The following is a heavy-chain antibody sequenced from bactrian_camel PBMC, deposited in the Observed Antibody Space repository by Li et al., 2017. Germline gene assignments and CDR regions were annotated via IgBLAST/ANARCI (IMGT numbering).Heavy chain of an antibody. CDR1: AYMYRSNN. J-gene: IGHJ4*01. CDR2: IYRGGGST. V-gene: IGHV3S40*01. CDR3: AAYVGSRVLGPWSYERGTYDF. Sequence: DVQLVESGGGSVQAGGSLRLSCTVPAYMYRSNNIGWFRQSPGKEREGVADIYRGGGSTYYADSVKGRFTISRDNAKNTVYLQMNNLKPEDTAMYYCAAYVGSRVLGPWSYERGTYDFWGPGTQVTVS. D-gene: IGHD7*01.